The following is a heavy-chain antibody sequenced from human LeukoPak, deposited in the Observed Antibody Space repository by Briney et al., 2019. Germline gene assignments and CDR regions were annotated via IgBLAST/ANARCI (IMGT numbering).Heavy chain of an antibody. CDR1: EFVLSDYY. CDR3: ARFRVVPAAWFDP. J-gene: IGHJ5*02. D-gene: IGHD2-2*01. V-gene: IGHV3-11*01. Sequence: GGSLRLSCAASEFVLSDYYMSWIRQAPGKGLEWVSYISSSGSTIYYADSVKGRFTISRDNAKNSLYLQMSSLRAEDTAVYYCARFRVVPAAWFDPWGQGTLVTVSS. CDR2: ISSSGSTI.